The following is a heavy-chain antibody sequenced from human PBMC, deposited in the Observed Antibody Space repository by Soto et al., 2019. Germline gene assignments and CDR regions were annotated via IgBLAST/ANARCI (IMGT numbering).Heavy chain of an antibody. CDR2: IYYSGST. J-gene: IGHJ4*02. CDR3: ARQYWGGSVGY. D-gene: IGHD2-21*01. Sequence: SETLSLTCTVSGGSISSSSYYWGWIRQPPGKGLEWIGSIYYSGSTYYNPSLKSRVTISVDTSKNQFSLKLSSVTAADTAVYYCARQYWGGSVGYWGQGTLVTVSS. V-gene: IGHV4-39*01. CDR1: GGSISSSSYY.